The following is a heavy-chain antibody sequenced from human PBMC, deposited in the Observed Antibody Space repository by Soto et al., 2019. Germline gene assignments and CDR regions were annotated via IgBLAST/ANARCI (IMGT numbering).Heavy chain of an antibody. CDR2: IYYSGST. CDR3: ARLTAPAFRSSEYYFDY. CDR1: GGSISSSSYY. D-gene: IGHD6-6*01. V-gene: IGHV4-39*01. J-gene: IGHJ4*02. Sequence: PSETLSLTCTVSGGSISSSSYYWGWIRQPPGKGLEWIGSIYYSGSTYYNPSLKSRVTISVDTSKNQFSLKLSSVTAADTAVYYCARLTAPAFRSSEYYFDYWGQGTLVTVSS.